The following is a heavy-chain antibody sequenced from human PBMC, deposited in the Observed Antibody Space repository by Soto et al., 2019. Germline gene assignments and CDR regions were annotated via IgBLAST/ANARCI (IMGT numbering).Heavy chain of an antibody. CDR3: AKEVGWELPTYYYYGMDV. CDR2: ISYDGSNK. V-gene: IGHV3-30*18. CDR1: GFTFSSYG. Sequence: QPGGSLRLSCAASGFTFSSYGMHWVRQAPGKGLEWVAVISYDGSNKYYADSVKGRFTISRDNSKNTLYLQMNSLRAEDTAVYYCAKEVGWELPTYYYYGMDVWGQGTTVTVSS. J-gene: IGHJ6*02. D-gene: IGHD1-26*01.